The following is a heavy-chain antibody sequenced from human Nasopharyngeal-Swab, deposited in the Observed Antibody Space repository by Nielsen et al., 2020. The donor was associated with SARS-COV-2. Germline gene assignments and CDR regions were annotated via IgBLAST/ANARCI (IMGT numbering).Heavy chain of an antibody. Sequence: GALKISCAASGFTFSSYDMHWVRQATGKGLEWVSAIGTAGDTYYPGSVKGRFTLSRDNSKNTVYLQMNSLRAEDTAVYYCARDRPHWGCDYWGQGTLVTVSS. CDR3: ARDRPHWGCDY. V-gene: IGHV3-13*01. CDR2: IGTAGDT. CDR1: GFTFSSYD. J-gene: IGHJ4*02. D-gene: IGHD3-16*01.